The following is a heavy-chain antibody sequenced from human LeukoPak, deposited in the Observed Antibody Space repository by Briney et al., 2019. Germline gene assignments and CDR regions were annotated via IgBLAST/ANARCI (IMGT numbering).Heavy chain of an antibody. CDR2: ISGSGGST. J-gene: IGHJ4*02. CDR1: GFTFSSYA. CDR3: AKVHLDYYDSSGYSPWGY. Sequence: GGSLRLSCAASGFTFSSYAMSWVRQAPGKGLEWVSAISGSGGSTYYADSVKGRFTISRDNSKNTLYLQMNSLRAEDTAVYYCAKVHLDYYDSSGYSPWGYWGQGTLVTVSS. D-gene: IGHD3-22*01. V-gene: IGHV3-23*01.